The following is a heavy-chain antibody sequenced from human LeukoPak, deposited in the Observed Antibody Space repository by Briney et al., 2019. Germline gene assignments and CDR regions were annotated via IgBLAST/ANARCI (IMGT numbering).Heavy chain of an antibody. V-gene: IGHV4-34*01. CDR3: ASGSYYAADY. Sequence: SETLSLTCAVYGGSFSGYYWSWIRQPPGKGLEWIGEINHSGSTNYNPSLKSRVTISVDTSKNQFSLKLSSVTAADTAVYYCASGSYYAADYWGQGTLVTVSS. CDR1: GGSFSGYY. J-gene: IGHJ4*02. CDR2: INHSGST. D-gene: IGHD1-26*01.